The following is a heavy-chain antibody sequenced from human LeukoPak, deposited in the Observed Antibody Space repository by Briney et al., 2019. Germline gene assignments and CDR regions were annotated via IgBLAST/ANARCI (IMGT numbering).Heavy chain of an antibody. CDR3: ARPYYYDSSGYGY. D-gene: IGHD3-22*01. CDR2: IYYSGST. CDR1: GGSISSSSYY. Sequence: SETLSLTCTVSGGSISSSSYYWGWIRQPPGKGLERIGSIYYSGSTYYNPSLKSRVTISVDTSKNQFSLKLSSVTAADTAVYYCARPYYYDSSGYGYWGQGTLVTVSS. J-gene: IGHJ4*02. V-gene: IGHV4-39*01.